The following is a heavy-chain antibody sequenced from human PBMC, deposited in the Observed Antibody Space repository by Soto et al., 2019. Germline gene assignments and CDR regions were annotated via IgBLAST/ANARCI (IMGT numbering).Heavy chain of an antibody. CDR3: AGSYGRSKESRRIDY. J-gene: IGHJ4*02. D-gene: IGHD1-26*01. CDR2: SNHSGST. V-gene: IGHV4-34*01. CDR1: GGSFSGYY. Sequence: QVQLQQWGAGLLKPSVTLSLTCAVYGGSFSGYYWSWIRQPPGKGLEWIGESNHSGSTNYNPTIKGRATRTVDTSKSQFSLKQSSVTAADTAVYYCAGSYGRSKESRRIDYWGQGTLVTVSS.